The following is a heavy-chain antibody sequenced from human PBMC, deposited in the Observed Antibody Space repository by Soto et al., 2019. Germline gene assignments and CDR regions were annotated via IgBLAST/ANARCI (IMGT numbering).Heavy chain of an antibody. CDR1: GFTFSSYA. CDR3: ARDVPHNWFDS. Sequence: PGGSLRLSCAASGFTFSSYAMHWVRQAPGKGLEWVALISYDGSDKDYADSVKGRFTISRDNSRNTLFLQMNSLRAEDTAVYYCARDVPHNWFDSWGQG. J-gene: IGHJ5*02. D-gene: IGHD3-10*02. CDR2: ISYDGSDK. V-gene: IGHV3-30-3*01.